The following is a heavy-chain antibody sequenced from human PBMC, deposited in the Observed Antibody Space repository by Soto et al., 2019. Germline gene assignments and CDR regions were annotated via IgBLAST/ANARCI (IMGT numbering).Heavy chain of an antibody. CDR1: GFTFNNYG. CDR2: ISNDGSDK. J-gene: IGHJ3*01. Sequence: QVQLVESGGGVVQPGRSLRLSCAASGFTFNNYGMHWARQAPGKGLEWVAAISNDGSDKYYADSVKGRLTISRDNSKTTVFLQMSSLRAEDTAVYYCAKDQARAASHGIDWGQGTMVTVSS. D-gene: IGHD6-13*01. V-gene: IGHV3-30*18. CDR3: AKDQARAASHGID.